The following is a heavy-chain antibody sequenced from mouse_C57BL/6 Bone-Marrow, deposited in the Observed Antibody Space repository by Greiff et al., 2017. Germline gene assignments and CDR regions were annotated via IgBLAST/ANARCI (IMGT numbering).Heavy chain of an antibody. Sequence: VKLQESGAELVRPGTSVKVSCKASGYAFTNYLIEWVKQRPGQGLEWIGVINPGSGGTNYNEKFKGKATMTADKSSSTASMQPSSLTSEDSAVDFCARDDYYGSRVDFGVWGTGTTVTVAS. CDR2: INPGSGGT. V-gene: IGHV1-54*01. D-gene: IGHD1-1*01. CDR1: GYAFTNYL. CDR3: ARDDYYGSRVDFGV. J-gene: IGHJ1*03.